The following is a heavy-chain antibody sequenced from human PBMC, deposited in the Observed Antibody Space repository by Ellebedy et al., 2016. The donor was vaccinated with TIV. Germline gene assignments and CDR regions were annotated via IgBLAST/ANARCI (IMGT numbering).Heavy chain of an antibody. J-gene: IGHJ4*02. D-gene: IGHD1-26*01. CDR1: GYTFTSYG. CDR2: MNPNSGNT. CDR3: ARLGSRGGDY. V-gene: IGHV1-8*03. Sequence: AASVKVSCKASGYTFTSYGINWVRQATGQGLEWMGWMNPNSGNTGYAQKFQGRVTITRNTSISTAYMELSSLRSEDTAVYYCARLGSRGGDYWGQGTLVTVPS.